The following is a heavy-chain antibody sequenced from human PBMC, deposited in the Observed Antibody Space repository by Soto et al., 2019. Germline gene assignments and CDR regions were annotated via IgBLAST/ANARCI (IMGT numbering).Heavy chain of an antibody. V-gene: IGHV3-23*01. CDR3: AKEDYCSGGSCYPLALDI. CDR2: ISGSGGST. CDR1: GFTFSSYA. J-gene: IGHJ3*02. Sequence: GGSLRLSCAASGFTFSSYAMSWVRQAPGKGLEWVSAISGSGGSTYYADSVKGRFTISRDNSKNTLYLQMNSLRAEDTAVYYCAKEDYCSGGSCYPLALDIWGQGTMVTGSS. D-gene: IGHD2-15*01.